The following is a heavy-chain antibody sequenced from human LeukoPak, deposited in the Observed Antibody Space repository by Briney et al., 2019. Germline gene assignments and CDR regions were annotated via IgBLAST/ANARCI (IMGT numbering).Heavy chain of an antibody. CDR3: ARDLHYAFDI. CDR1: GFTFSSYG. V-gene: IGHV3-48*01. Sequence: GGSLRLSCAASGFTFSSYGMHWVRQAPGKRLEWVSYVGAIGSSTISYADSVMGRFTISRDNAKNSVFLQMNSLRAEDTAVYYCARDLHYAFDIWGQGTMVTVSS. CDR2: VGAIGSSTI. J-gene: IGHJ3*02.